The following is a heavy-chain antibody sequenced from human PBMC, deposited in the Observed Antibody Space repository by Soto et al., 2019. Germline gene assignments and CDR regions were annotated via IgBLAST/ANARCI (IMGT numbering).Heavy chain of an antibody. Sequence: VQLVQYGAEVKKPGASVKVSCKASGYTLTTFFMRWVRQAPGRGLEWMGVINPGYPSGRSPTYAQKFQGRVTMTTDTSTSPVYMELSRLRSDDTAVYYCAREAIVAGATTGMDASGQGTTVNVSS. J-gene: IGHJ6*02. CDR2: INPGYPSGRSP. CDR1: GYTLTTFF. V-gene: IGHV1-46*01. CDR3: AREAIVAGATTGMDA. D-gene: IGHD1-26*01.